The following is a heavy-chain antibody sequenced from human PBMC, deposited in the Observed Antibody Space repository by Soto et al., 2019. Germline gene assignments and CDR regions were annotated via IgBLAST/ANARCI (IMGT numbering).Heavy chain of an antibody. CDR1: GFTFSSYG. D-gene: IGHD2-15*01. V-gene: IGHV3-33*01. CDR3: ARDGYCSGGSCYSVPVFDY. Sequence: QVQLVESGGGVVQPGRSLRLSCAASGFTFSSYGMHWVRQAPGKGLEWVAVIWYDGSNKYYADSVKGRFTISRDNPKNPLYLQMNSLRAEDTAVYYCARDGYCSGGSCYSVPVFDYWGQGTLVTVSS. J-gene: IGHJ4*02. CDR2: IWYDGSNK.